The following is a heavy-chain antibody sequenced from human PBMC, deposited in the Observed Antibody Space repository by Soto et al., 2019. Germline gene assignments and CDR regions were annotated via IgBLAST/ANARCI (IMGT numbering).Heavy chain of an antibody. CDR2: ISTYNGNT. V-gene: IGHV1-18*01. CDR1: GYTFTSNG. J-gene: IGHJ4*02. CDR3: ARVPYSGSFWGTNDF. D-gene: IGHD1-26*01. Sequence: GASVKVSCKAFGYTFTSNGITWVRQAPGQGLEWMGWISTYNGNTNYGQKFQGRVTVTTDTSTRTAYMELRNLRSDDTAVYYCARVPYSGSFWGTNDFWGQGTLVTVSS.